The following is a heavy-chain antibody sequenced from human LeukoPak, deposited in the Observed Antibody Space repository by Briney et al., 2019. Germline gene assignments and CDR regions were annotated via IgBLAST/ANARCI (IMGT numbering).Heavy chain of an antibody. V-gene: IGHV4-39*01. Sequence: SETLPLTCTVSGGSISSSNYYWGWIRQPPGKGLEWIGSIYYSGSTYYNPSLKSRVTISVDTSKNQFSLKLSSVTAADTAVYYCARREYYDILTGIPAGAFDIWGQGTMVTVSS. D-gene: IGHD3-9*01. J-gene: IGHJ3*02. CDR1: GGSISSSNYY. CDR3: ARREYYDILTGIPAGAFDI. CDR2: IYYSGST.